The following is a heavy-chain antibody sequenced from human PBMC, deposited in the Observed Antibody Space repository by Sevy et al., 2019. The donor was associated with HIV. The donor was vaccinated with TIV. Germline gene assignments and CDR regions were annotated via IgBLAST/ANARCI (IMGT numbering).Heavy chain of an antibody. V-gene: IGHV5-51*01. Sequence: GESLKISCKGSGYSFTSYWIGWVRQMPGKGLEWMGIIYPGDSDTRYSTSFQGQVTISADKSISTAYLQWSSLKASDTAMYYCASTWYYYDSSGYYDAFDIWGQGTMVTVSS. J-gene: IGHJ3*02. CDR2: IYPGDSDT. CDR1: GYSFTSYW. CDR3: ASTWYYYDSSGYYDAFDI. D-gene: IGHD3-22*01.